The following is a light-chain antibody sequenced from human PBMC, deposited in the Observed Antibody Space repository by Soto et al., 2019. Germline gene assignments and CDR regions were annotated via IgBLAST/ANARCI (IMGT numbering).Light chain of an antibody. CDR3: QQYGTSPRA. V-gene: IGKV3-20*01. Sequence: EIVFTHSRGSLSLSPWRGAKLSVSASENISNNFLAWYQQKPGQAPRLLIYGASSRATGIPDRFSGSGSGTDFILTISRLEPEDFAVYYCQQYGTSPRAFGPGTKVDI. J-gene: IGKJ3*01. CDR2: GAS. CDR1: ENISNNF.